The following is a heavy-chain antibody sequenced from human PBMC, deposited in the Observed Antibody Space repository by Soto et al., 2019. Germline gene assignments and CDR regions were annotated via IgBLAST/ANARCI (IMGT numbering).Heavy chain of an antibody. D-gene: IGHD6-6*01. CDR3: ASRLTIAARTDY. CDR2: IIPIFGTA. CDR1: GGTFSSYA. Sequence: SVKVSCKASGGTFSSYAISWVRQAPGQGLEWMGGIIPIFGTANYAQKFQGRVTITADESTSTAYMELSSLRSEDTAVYYCASRLTIAARTDYWGQGTLVTVAS. J-gene: IGHJ4*02. V-gene: IGHV1-69*13.